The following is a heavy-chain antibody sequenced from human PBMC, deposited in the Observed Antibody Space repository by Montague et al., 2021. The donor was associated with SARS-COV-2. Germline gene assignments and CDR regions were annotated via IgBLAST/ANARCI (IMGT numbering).Heavy chain of an antibody. J-gene: IGHJ6*02. CDR3: ARVEGASLLWFGELLYLGGMDV. CDR1: GFTFSSYS. D-gene: IGHD3-10*01. Sequence: SLRLSCAASGFTFSSYSMNWVRQAPGKGLEWVSSISSSSSYIYYXDPVKGRFTISRDNAKNSLYLQMNSLRAEDTAVYYCARVEGASLLWFGELLYLGGMDVWGQGTTVTVSS. CDR2: ISSSSSYI. V-gene: IGHV3-21*01.